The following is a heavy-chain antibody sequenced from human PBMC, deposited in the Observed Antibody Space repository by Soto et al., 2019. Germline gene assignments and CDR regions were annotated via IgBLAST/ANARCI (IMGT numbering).Heavy chain of an antibody. CDR2: IYPGDSDT. CDR1: GYSFINYW. CDR3: ATKNYYDSSGYY. V-gene: IGHV5-51*01. J-gene: IGHJ4*02. Sequence: PGESLKISCKGSGYSFINYWIGWVRQMPGKGLEWMGIIYPGDSDTRYSPSFQGQVTISADEAINTAYLQWSSLKASDTAMYYCATKNYYDSSGYYWGPGTLVTVSS. D-gene: IGHD3-22*01.